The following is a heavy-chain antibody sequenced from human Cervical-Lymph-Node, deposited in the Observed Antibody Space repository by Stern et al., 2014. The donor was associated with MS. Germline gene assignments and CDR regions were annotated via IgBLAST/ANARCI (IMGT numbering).Heavy chain of an antibody. D-gene: IGHD6-13*01. V-gene: IGHV3-23*04. CDR1: GFTFNIYA. Sequence: EVQLVESGGGVAQPGGSLRLSCVVSGFTFNIYAMNWVRQAPGEGLVWVSSISGSGHSTYYTDSVKGLFTISRDNSKKILYLQMNGLRTEDTAVYYCAKDHRIAAPGSTPFDSWGPGTLVTVSS. CDR3: AKDHRIAAPGSTPFDS. J-gene: IGHJ4*02. CDR2: ISGSGHST.